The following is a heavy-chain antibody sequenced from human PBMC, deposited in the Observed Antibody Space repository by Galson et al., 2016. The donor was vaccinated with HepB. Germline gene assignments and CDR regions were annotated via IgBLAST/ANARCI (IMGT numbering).Heavy chain of an antibody. Sequence: SVKVSCKASGYTFTSFGITWVRQAPGQGLEWMGWISAYNGYTNYAQKLQGRVTMTTHTSTSTVYMELRSLRSDDTAVYYCARGGGGTYCENYYYGMDVWGQGTTVTVSS. CDR2: ISAYNGYT. CDR3: ARGGGGTYCENYYYGMDV. D-gene: IGHD1-26*01. CDR1: GYTFTSFG. V-gene: IGHV1-18*01. J-gene: IGHJ6*02.